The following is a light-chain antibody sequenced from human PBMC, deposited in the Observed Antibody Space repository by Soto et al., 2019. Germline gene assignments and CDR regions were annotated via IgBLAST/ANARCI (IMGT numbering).Light chain of an antibody. CDR2: DAS. J-gene: IGKJ5*01. Sequence: EIVLTQSPATLSLSPGERATLSCRASQSVNGYFAWYQQKRGQAPRLLIYDASNRATGNPARFSGSGSETDFTLTISSLEPEDFAVYYCQQRISWPPITFGQGTRLEIK. V-gene: IGKV3-11*01. CDR1: QSVNGY. CDR3: QQRISWPPIT.